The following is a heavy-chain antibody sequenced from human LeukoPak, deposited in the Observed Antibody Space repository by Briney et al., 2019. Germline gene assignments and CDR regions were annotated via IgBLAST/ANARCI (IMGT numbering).Heavy chain of an antibody. Sequence: GESLKISCKGSGYSFTGYWIGWVRQMPGKGLEWMGIIYPGDSDTRYSPSFQGQVTISADKSISTAYLQWSSLKASDTAMYYCARHPVTIFWAFDIWGQGTMVTVSS. CDR2: IYPGDSDT. J-gene: IGHJ3*02. D-gene: IGHD3-9*01. CDR3: ARHPVTIFWAFDI. CDR1: GYSFTGYW. V-gene: IGHV5-51*01.